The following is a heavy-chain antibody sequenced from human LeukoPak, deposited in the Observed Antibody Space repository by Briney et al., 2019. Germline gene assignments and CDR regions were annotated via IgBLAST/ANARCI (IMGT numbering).Heavy chain of an antibody. J-gene: IGHJ4*02. D-gene: IGHD3-10*01. CDR1: GGSISSGSYY. CDR3: ASTMVRGVARYYFDY. Sequence: PSETLSLTCTVSGGSISSGSYYWSWIRQPAGKGLEWIGRIYTSGSTNYNPSLKSRVTISVDTSKNQFSLKLSSVTAADTAVYYCASTMVRGVARYYFDYWGQGTLVTVSS. V-gene: IGHV4-61*02. CDR2: IYTSGST.